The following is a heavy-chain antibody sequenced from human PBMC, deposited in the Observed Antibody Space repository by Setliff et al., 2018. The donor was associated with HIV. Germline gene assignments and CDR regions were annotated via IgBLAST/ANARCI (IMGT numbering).Heavy chain of an antibody. CDR1: RYTFTSYY. V-gene: IGHV1-46*01. CDR3: ARTYYNFWSGDYYYYGMDV. CDR2: INPSGGST. D-gene: IGHD3-3*01. Sequence: SVKVSCTASRYTFTSYYMHWVRQAPGQGLEWMGIINPSGGSTSYAQKFQGRVTMTRDTSTSTVYMELSSLRSEDTAVYYCARTYYNFWSGDYYYYGMDVWGQGTTVTVSS. J-gene: IGHJ6*02.